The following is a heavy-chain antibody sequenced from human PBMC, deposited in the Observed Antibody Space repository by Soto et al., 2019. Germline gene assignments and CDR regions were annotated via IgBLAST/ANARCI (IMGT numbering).Heavy chain of an antibody. D-gene: IGHD3-9*01. J-gene: IGHJ4*02. V-gene: IGHV4-34*01. CDR2: INHSGST. CDR3: ASHRDILTGPFDY. CDR1: GGSFSGYY. Sequence: SETLSLTCAVYGGSFSGYYWSWIRQPPGKGLEWIGEINHSGSTNYNPSLKSRVTISVDTSKNQFSLKLSSVTAADTAVYYCASHRDILTGPFDYWGQGTLVTVSS.